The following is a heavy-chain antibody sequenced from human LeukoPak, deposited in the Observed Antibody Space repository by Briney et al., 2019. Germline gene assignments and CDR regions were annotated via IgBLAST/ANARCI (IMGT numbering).Heavy chain of an antibody. J-gene: IGHJ4*02. Sequence: GGSLRLSCAASGFTFITFSSYAMHWVRQAPGKGLEYVSAISSNGGSTYYADSVKGRFTISRDNSKNTLYLQMSSLRAEDTAVYYRVSGLHSSGYYFDYWGQGTLVTVSS. CDR2: ISSNGGST. CDR1: GFTFITFSSYA. D-gene: IGHD3-22*01. CDR3: VSGLHSSGYYFDY. V-gene: IGHV3-64D*09.